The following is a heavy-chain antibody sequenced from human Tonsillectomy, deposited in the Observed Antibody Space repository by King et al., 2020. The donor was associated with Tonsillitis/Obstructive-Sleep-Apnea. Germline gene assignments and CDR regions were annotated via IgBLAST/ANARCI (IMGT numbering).Heavy chain of an antibody. V-gene: IGHV1-18*01. CDR3: ARRYYSYSSLHYYYYMDV. Sequence: VQLVESGGEVKKPGASVKVSCKASGYTFTNYGISWVRQAPGQGLEWMGWISVYNGNTNYAQKFQGRVTMTTDTSTSTAYMELRSLRSDDTAVYYCARRYYSYSSLHYYYYMDVWGKGTTVTVSS. D-gene: IGHD3-22*01. J-gene: IGHJ6*03. CDR1: GYTFTNYG. CDR2: ISVYNGNT.